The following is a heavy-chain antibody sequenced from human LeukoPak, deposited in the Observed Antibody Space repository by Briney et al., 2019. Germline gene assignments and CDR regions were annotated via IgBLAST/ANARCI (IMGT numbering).Heavy chain of an antibody. CDR2: IRSKANNYAT. CDR3: ARGLHYYYYGMDV. Sequence: PGGSLKLSCAASGFTFSDSAMHWVRQASGKGLEWVGHIRSKANNYATAYAASVKGRFTISRDDSKNTLYLQMNSLRAEDTAVYYCARGLHYYYYGMDVWGQGTTVTVSS. CDR1: GFTFSDSA. D-gene: IGHD3-10*01. J-gene: IGHJ6*02. V-gene: IGHV3-73*01.